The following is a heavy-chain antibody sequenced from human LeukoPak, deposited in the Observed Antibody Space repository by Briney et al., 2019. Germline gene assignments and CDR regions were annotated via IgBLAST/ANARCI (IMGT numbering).Heavy chain of an antibody. CDR3: ARGYGDYDFFFHY. V-gene: IGHV3-74*01. CDR2: ISADGRMT. CDR1: GFTFTDYW. Sequence: GGSLRLSCEGSGFTFTDYWMQWGRQAPGKGLVWVSRISADGRMTDYEDSVKGRFTVSRDNAKNSLYLQMNSLRAEDTALYYCARGYGDYDFFFHYWGQGTLVTVSS. D-gene: IGHD5-12*01. J-gene: IGHJ4*02.